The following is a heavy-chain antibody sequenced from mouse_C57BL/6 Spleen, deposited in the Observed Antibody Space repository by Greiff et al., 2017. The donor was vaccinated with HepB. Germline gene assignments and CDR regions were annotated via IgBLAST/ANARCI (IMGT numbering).Heavy chain of an antibody. V-gene: IGHV1-15*01. CDR2: IDPETGGT. CDR3: TRFYGRY. J-gene: IGHJ2*01. D-gene: IGHD1-1*02. Sequence: VQLQQSGAELVRPGASVTLSCKASGYTFTDYEMHWVKQTPVHGLEWIGAIDPETGGTAYNQKFKGKAILTADKSSSTAYMELRSLTSEDSAVYYCTRFYGRYWGQGTTLPGSS. CDR1: GYTFTDYE.